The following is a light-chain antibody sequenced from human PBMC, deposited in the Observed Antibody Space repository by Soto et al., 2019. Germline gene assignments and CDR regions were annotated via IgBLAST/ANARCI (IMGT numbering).Light chain of an antibody. V-gene: IGLV2-14*03. CDR3: TSYTASSPFYV. CDR1: RTDGDGHDY. J-gene: IGLJ1*01. Sequence: QSVLTPPASVSGSPGQSIAISCIGVRTDGDGHDYVSWYQQHPGQAPQLIIYDVYNRPSGVSDRFSGSKSGNTASLVISGLQAEDEADYFCTSYTASSPFYVFGAGTKVTVL. CDR2: DVY.